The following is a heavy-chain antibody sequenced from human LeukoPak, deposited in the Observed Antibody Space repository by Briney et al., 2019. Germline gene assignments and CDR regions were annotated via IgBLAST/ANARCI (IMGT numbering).Heavy chain of an antibody. D-gene: IGHD2-2*01. Sequence: PAETLTLTCTVSGGSISSYYWSWIRQPPGKGLEWIGYIYYSGSTNYNPSLKSRVTISVDTSKNQFSLKLSSVTAADTAVYYCATSPSSECSTSCYSFAYWGQGTLVA. CDR1: GGSISSYY. V-gene: IGHV4-59*01. CDR3: ATSPSSECSTSCYSFAY. CDR2: IYYSGST. J-gene: IGHJ4*02.